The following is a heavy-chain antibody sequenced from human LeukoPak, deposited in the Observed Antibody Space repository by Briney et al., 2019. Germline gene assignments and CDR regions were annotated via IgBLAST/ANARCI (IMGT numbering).Heavy chain of an antibody. CDR2: INSDSGGT. CDR1: GYTFTGYY. V-gene: IGHV1-2*02. J-gene: IGHJ4*02. D-gene: IGHD4-23*01. CDR3: ATDLATVATPYFDY. Sequence: ASVKVSCKASGYTFTGYYLHWVRQAPGQGLEWMGWINSDSGGTNYAQKFQGRVTMTRDTSITTAYMELSRLTSDDTAVYYCATDLATVATPYFDYWGQGTLVTASS.